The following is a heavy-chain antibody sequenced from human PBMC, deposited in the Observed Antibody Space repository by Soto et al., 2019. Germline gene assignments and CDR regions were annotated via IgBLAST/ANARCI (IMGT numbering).Heavy chain of an antibody. CDR1: GFTFSSYS. D-gene: IGHD3-10*01. V-gene: IGHV3-48*01. J-gene: IGHJ4*02. CDR3: AREGELLWFGELSPIDY. Sequence: GGSLRLSCAASGFTFSSYSMNWVRQAPGKGLEWVSYISSSSSTIYYADSVKGRFTISRDNAKNSLYLQMNSLRAEDTAVYYCAREGELLWFGELSPIDYWGQGTLVTVSS. CDR2: ISSSSSTI.